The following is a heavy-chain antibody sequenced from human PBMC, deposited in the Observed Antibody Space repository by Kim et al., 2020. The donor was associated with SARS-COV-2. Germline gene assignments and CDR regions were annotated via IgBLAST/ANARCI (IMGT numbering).Heavy chain of an antibody. CDR3: ARDIGNSGSYYFDY. CDR1: GGSISSYY. CDR2: IYYSGST. Sequence: SETLSLTCTVSGGSISSYYWSWIRQSPGKGLEWIGYIYYSGSTNYNPSLKSRVTISVDTSKNQFSLKLSSVTAADTAVYYCARDIGNSGSYYFDYWGQGTLVTVSS. J-gene: IGHJ4*02. V-gene: IGHV4-59*01. D-gene: IGHD1-26*01.